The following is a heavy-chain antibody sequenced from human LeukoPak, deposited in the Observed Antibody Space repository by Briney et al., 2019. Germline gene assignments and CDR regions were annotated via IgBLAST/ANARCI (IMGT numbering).Heavy chain of an antibody. CDR2: INPNSGGT. CDR3: ARALYSGYDGIDY. J-gene: IGHJ4*02. CDR1: GYTFTGYY. Sequence: ASVKVSCKASGYTFTGYYMHWVRQAPGQGLEWMGWINPNSGGTNYAQKFQGWVTMTRDMSISTAYMELSRLRSDDTAVYYCARALYSGYDGIDYWGQGTLVTVSS. D-gene: IGHD5-12*01. V-gene: IGHV1-2*04.